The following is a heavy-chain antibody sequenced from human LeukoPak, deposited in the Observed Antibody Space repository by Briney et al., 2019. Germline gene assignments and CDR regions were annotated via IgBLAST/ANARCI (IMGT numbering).Heavy chain of an antibody. D-gene: IGHD3-22*01. CDR1: GGSFSGYQ. J-gene: IGHJ5*02. V-gene: IGHV4-34*01. Sequence: SETLSLTCAVYGGSFSGYQWSWIRQPPGKGLEWIGEINHSGSTNYNPSLKSRVSISVDTSKNQFSLKLSSVTAADTAVYYCAGTSIYYDSSGYRSWGQGTLVTVSS. CDR2: INHSGST. CDR3: AGTSIYYDSSGYRS.